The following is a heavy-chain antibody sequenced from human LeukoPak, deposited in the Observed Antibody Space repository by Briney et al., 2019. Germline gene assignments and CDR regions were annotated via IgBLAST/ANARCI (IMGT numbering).Heavy chain of an antibody. D-gene: IGHD4-23*01. CDR1: GGSFSGYY. CDR2: IYYSGSI. CDR3: ARDGTVYGGESY. Sequence: ASETLSLTCAVYGGSFSGYYWSWIRQPPGKGLEWIGSIYYSGSIYFNPSLKSRVTISIDTPKNQFSLKLSSVTAADTAVYYCARDGTVYGGESYWGQGTLVTVSS. V-gene: IGHV4-30-4*01. J-gene: IGHJ4*02.